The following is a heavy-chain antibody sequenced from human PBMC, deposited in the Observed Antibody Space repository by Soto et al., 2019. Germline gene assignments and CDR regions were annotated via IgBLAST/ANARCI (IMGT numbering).Heavy chain of an antibody. D-gene: IGHD2-15*01. Sequence: SETLSLTCTVSGGSISSSSYYWGWIRQPPGKGLEWIGSIYYSGSTYYNPSLKSRVTISVDTSKNQFSLKLSSVTAADTAVYYCARLSTYCSGGSCYPGDYWGQGTLVTVSS. CDR2: IYYSGST. CDR3: ARLSTYCSGGSCYPGDY. V-gene: IGHV4-39*01. J-gene: IGHJ4*02. CDR1: GGSISSSSYY.